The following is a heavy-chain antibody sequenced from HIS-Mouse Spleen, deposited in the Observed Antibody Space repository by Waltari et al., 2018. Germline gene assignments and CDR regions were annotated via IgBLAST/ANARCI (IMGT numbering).Heavy chain of an antibody. CDR2: IYYSGST. CDR1: GGSISSSSYY. CDR3: AREIPYSSSWYDWYFDL. V-gene: IGHV4-39*07. J-gene: IGHJ3*01. Sequence: QLQLQESGPGLVKPSETLSLTCTVSGGSISSSSYYWGWIRQPPGKGLEWIGSIYYSGSTYYNPCLTSRVTISVDTSKNQFSLKLSSVTAAETAVYYCAREIPYSSSWYDWYFDLWGQGTMVTVSS. D-gene: IGHD6-13*01.